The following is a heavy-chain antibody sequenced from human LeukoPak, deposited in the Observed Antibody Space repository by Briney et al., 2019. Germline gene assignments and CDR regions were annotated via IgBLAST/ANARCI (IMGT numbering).Heavy chain of an antibody. CDR2: IYHSGST. J-gene: IGHJ3*02. V-gene: IGHV4-38-2*02. Sequence: SETLSLTCTVSGYSISSGYYWGWIWQPPGKGLEWIGSIYHSGSTYYNPSLKSRVTISVDTSKNQFSLKLSSVTAADTAVYYCASFPKYYYGSGGHDAFDIWGQGTMVTVSS. D-gene: IGHD3-10*01. CDR3: ASFPKYYYGSGGHDAFDI. CDR1: GYSISSGYY.